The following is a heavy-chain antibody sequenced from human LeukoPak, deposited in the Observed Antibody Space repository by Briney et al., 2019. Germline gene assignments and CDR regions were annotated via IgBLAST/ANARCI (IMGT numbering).Heavy chain of an antibody. Sequence: PGGSLRLSCVASAFTFSASWMTWVRQAPGKGLEWVSSITTSSTYIYYADSVEGRFTISRDNAKNSLYLQMNSLRAEDTAVYYCARDPYSGSYGDYYYYYMDVWGKGTTVTISS. J-gene: IGHJ6*03. D-gene: IGHD1-26*01. V-gene: IGHV3-21*01. CDR3: ARDPYSGSYGDYYYYYMDV. CDR1: AFTFSASW. CDR2: ITTSSTYI.